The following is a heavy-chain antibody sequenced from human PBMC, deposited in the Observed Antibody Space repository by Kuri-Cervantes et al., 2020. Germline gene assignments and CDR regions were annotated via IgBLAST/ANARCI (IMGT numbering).Heavy chain of an antibody. Sequence: GESLKISCAASGFTFSSYWMSWVRQAPGKGLEWVANINHDGSEKYYVDSVKGRFTISRDNARKSLYLQMNSLRAEDTAVYYCASDMGYNYAFDIWGQGTMVTVSS. V-gene: IGHV3-7*01. J-gene: IGHJ3*02. CDR2: INHDGSEK. CDR1: GFTFSSYW. CDR3: ASDMGYNYAFDI. D-gene: IGHD5-24*01.